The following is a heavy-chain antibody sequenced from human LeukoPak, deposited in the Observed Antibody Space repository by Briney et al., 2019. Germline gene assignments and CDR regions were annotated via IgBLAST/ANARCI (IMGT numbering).Heavy chain of an antibody. CDR1: GFTFSRNS. Sequence: GGSLRLSCAASGFTFSRNSMNWVRQAPGKGLEWVSSISTSSSYIYYADSVKGRFTISRDNAKKSLYLQMNSLRADDTAVYYCARGASVVAGSDDVFDIWGQGTMVTVSS. CDR3: ARGASVVAGSDDVFDI. D-gene: IGHD6-19*01. J-gene: IGHJ3*02. V-gene: IGHV3-21*01. CDR2: ISTSSSYI.